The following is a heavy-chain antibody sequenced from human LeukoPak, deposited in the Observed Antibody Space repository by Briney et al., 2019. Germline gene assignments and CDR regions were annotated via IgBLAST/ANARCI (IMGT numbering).Heavy chain of an antibody. Sequence: SETLSLTCAVSGGSISSSNWWNWVRQPPGKGLEWIGEIYHSGSTNYNPSLKSRVTISVDKSKNQFSLKLSSVTAADTAVYYCARDRDYSNYAYSYWGQGTLVTVSS. CDR2: IYHSGST. D-gene: IGHD4-11*01. J-gene: IGHJ4*02. CDR3: ARDRDYSNYAYSY. CDR1: GGSISSSNW. V-gene: IGHV4-4*02.